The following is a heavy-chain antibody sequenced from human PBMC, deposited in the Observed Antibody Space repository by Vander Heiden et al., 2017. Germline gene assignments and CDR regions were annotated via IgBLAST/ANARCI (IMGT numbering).Heavy chain of an antibody. CDR1: GYTFTGYY. V-gene: IGHV1-2*02. Sequence: QAQLVQSGAEGKKPGASVKVSCKASGYTFTGYYMHWVRQAPGQGLEWMGWINPNSGGTNYAQKFQGRVTMTRDTSISTAYMELSRLRSDDTAVYYCARGGLIVVVSSRPFGYWGQGTLVTVSS. J-gene: IGHJ4*02. CDR3: ARGGLIVVVSSRPFGY. CDR2: INPNSGGT. D-gene: IGHD3-22*01.